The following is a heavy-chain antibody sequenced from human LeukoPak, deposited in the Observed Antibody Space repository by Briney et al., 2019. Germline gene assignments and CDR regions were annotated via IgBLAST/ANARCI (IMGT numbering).Heavy chain of an antibody. CDR1: GFTFSSYG. CDR3: AKDFDSSGRLDY. D-gene: IGHD6-19*01. V-gene: IGHV3-30*02. Sequence: GGSLRLSCAAPGFTFSSYGMHWVRQAPGKGLEWVAFIRYDGSNKYYADSVKGRFTTSRDNSKNTLYLQMNSLRAEDTAVYYCAKDFDSSGRLDYWGQGTLVTVSS. J-gene: IGHJ4*02. CDR2: IRYDGSNK.